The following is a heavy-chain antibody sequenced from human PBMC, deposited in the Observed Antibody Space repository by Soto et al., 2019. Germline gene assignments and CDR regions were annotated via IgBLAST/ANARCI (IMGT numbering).Heavy chain of an antibody. CDR2: ISWNSGSI. CDR1: GFTFDDYA. Sequence: EVQLVESGGGLVQPGRSLRLSCAASGFTFDDYAMHWVRQAPGKGLEWVSGISWNSGSIGYADAVKGRFTISRDHAKNSLYLQMNSLRAEDTALYYCAKGGQLLTEGGGYWGQGTLVTVSS. D-gene: IGHD2-2*01. CDR3: AKGGQLLTEGGGY. V-gene: IGHV3-9*01. J-gene: IGHJ4*02.